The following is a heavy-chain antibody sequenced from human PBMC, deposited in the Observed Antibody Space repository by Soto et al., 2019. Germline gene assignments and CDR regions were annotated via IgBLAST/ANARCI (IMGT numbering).Heavy chain of an antibody. J-gene: IGHJ3*02. CDR1: GYTFTSYG. V-gene: IGHV1-18*01. Sequence: ASVKVSCKASGYTFTSYGISWVRRAPGQGLEWMGWISAYNGNTNYAQKLQGRVTMTTDTSTSTAYMELRSLRSDDTAVYYCAITLRDVLDAFDIRGQGTMVTLPS. CDR2: ISAYNGNT. CDR3: AITLRDVLDAFDI.